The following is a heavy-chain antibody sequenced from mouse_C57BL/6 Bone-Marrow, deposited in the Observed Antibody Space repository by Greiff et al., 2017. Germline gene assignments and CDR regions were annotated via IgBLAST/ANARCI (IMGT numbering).Heavy chain of an antibody. D-gene: IGHD2-3*01. V-gene: IGHV5-4*01. CDR2: ISDGGSYT. CDR1: GFTFSSYA. CDR3: ARDPGDGYCWFAY. J-gene: IGHJ3*01. Sequence: EVQGVESGGGLVKPGGSLKLSCAASGFTFSSYAMSWVRQTPEKRLEWVATISDGGSYTYYPDNVKGRFTISRDNAKNNLYLQMSHLKSEDTAMYYCARDPGDGYCWFAYWGQGTLVTVSA.